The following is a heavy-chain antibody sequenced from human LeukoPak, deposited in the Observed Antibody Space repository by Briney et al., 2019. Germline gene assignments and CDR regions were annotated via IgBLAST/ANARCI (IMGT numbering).Heavy chain of an antibody. CDR2: IYYSGST. D-gene: IGHD5-24*01. V-gene: IGHV4-39*01. J-gene: IGHJ4*02. Sequence: PSETLSLTCTVSGGSISSSSYYWGWIRQPPGKGLEWIGSIYYSGSTYYNPSLKSRVTISVDTSKNQFSLKLSSVTAADTAVYYCARGRVRDGYNYGYWGQGTLVTVSS. CDR1: GGSISSSSYY. CDR3: ARGRVRDGYNYGY.